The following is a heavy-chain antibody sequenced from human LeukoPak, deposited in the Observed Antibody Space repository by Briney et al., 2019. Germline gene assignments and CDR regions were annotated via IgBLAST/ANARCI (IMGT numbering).Heavy chain of an antibody. CDR1: GGSFSGYY. J-gene: IGHJ5*02. D-gene: IGHD3-16*02. CDR2: IYHSGST. CDR3: ARASFMITFGGVIVGYNWFDP. V-gene: IGHV4-34*01. Sequence: PSETLSLTCAVYGGSFSGYYWSWIRQPPGKGLEWIGEIYHSGSTNYNPSLKSRVTISVDTSKNQFSLKLSSVTAADTAVYYCARASFMITFGGVIVGYNWFDPWGQGILVTVSS.